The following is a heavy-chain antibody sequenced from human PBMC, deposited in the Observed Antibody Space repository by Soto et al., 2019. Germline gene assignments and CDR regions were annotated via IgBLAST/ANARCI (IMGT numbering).Heavy chain of an antibody. V-gene: IGHV4-34*01. Sequence: SETLSLTCAVYGGSFSGYYWSWIRQPPGKGLEWIGEINHSGSTNYNPSLKSRVTISVDTSKNQFSLKLGSVTAADTAVYYCARGPGLLKKTTTLPRQTPGFDYWGQGTLVTVSS. J-gene: IGHJ4*02. D-gene: IGHD1-1*01. CDR1: GGSFSGYY. CDR2: INHSGST. CDR3: ARGPGLLKKTTTLPRQTPGFDY.